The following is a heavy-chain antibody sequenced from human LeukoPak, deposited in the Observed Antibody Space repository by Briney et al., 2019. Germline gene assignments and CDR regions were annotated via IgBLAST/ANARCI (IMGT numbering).Heavy chain of an antibody. CDR3: ARQTYDGYFDY. D-gene: IGHD3-3*01. Sequence: SETLSLTCIVSRDSIRSYYWSWIRQPPEKGLEWIGNIYNSGSTKYNHSLKTRVTISLDTSNNQFSLKLNSVTAADTAVYYCARQTYDGYFDYWGQGTLVTVSS. CDR1: RDSIRSYY. J-gene: IGHJ4*02. V-gene: IGHV4-59*08. CDR2: IYNSGST.